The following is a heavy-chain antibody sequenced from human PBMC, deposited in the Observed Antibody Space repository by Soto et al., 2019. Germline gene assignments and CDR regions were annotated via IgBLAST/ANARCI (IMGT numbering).Heavy chain of an antibody. CDR2: IYYSGST. CDR3: ATDPGTYCFDP. D-gene: IGHD1-1*01. V-gene: IGHV4-31*03. CDR1: GGSITSGGYF. J-gene: IGHJ5*02. Sequence: QVQLQESGPGLVKPSQTLSLTCIVSGGSITSGGYFWSWIRQHPGKGLEWIGNIYYSGSTYYNPSLKSRVTISVDTSKNQFSLKLSSVTAEDTAVYYCATDPGTYCFDPWGQGTLVTVSS.